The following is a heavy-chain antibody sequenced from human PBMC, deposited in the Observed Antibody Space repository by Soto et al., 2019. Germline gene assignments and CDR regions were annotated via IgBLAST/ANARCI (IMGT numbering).Heavy chain of an antibody. CDR3: ARLWDSSGYYRPIDY. J-gene: IGHJ4*02. D-gene: IGHD3-22*01. CDR2: IIPIFGTA. CDR1: GGTFSSYA. Sequence: QVQLVQSGAEVKKPGSSVKVSCKASGGTFSSYAISWVRQAPGQGLEWMGGIIPIFGTANYAQKFRGRVTITADKSTSPAYMELSSLRSEDTAVYYCARLWDSSGYYRPIDYWGQGTLVTVSS. V-gene: IGHV1-69*06.